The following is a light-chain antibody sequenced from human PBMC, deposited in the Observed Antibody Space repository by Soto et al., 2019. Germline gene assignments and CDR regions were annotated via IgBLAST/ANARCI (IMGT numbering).Light chain of an antibody. CDR2: DTS. V-gene: IGLV7-46*01. CDR3: LLTDGGGRV. Sequence: QAVVTQEPSLTVSPGGTVTLTCGSSIGDVNSGHYPYWFQQKPGQAPRTLIYDTSDKQSWTPARFSGSLLGGKAALTLSGAQPEDEAEYYCLLTDGGGRVFGGGTKLTVL. CDR1: IGDVNSGHY. J-gene: IGLJ3*02.